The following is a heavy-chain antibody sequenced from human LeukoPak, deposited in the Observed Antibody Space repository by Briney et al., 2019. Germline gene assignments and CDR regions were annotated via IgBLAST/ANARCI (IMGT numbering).Heavy chain of an antibody. Sequence: PGGSLRLSCAASGFTFSSYAMSWVRQAPGKGLEWVSAISGSGGSTYYADSVKGRFTISRDNSKNTLYLQMNSLRAEDTAVYYCARASSQWLLAFDYWGQGTLVTVSS. CDR3: ARASSQWLLAFDY. CDR1: GFTFSSYA. CDR2: ISGSGGST. J-gene: IGHJ4*02. D-gene: IGHD5-12*01. V-gene: IGHV3-23*01.